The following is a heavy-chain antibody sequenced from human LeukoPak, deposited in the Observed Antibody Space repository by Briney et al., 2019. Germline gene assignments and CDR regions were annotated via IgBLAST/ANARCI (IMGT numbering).Heavy chain of an antibody. Sequence: ASVKVSCKASGYTFTSYGISWVRQAPGQGLEWMGWISAYNGNTNYAQKLQGRVTMTTDTSTSTAYMELRSLRSDGTAVYYCARAPYYDFWGGYSKYYFDYWGQGTLVTVSS. CDR1: GYTFTSYG. CDR3: ARAPYYDFWGGYSKYYFDY. CDR2: ISAYNGNT. D-gene: IGHD3-3*01. V-gene: IGHV1-18*01. J-gene: IGHJ4*02.